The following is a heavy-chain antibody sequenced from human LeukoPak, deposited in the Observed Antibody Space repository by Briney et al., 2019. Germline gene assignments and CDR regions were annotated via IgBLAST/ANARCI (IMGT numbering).Heavy chain of an antibody. D-gene: IGHD2-15*01. Sequence: ASVKVSCKASGYTFTSYDINWVRQATGQGLEWMGWMNPNSGNTGYAQKFQGRVTMTRNTSISTAYMELSSLRSEDTAVYYCARARAANPGDFDYWGQGTLVTVSS. V-gene: IGHV1-8*01. J-gene: IGHJ4*02. CDR2: MNPNSGNT. CDR3: ARARAANPGDFDY. CDR1: GYTFTSYD.